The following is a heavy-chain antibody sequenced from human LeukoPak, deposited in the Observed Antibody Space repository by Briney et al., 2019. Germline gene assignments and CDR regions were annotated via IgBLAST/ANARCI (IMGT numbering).Heavy chain of an antibody. D-gene: IGHD6-13*01. V-gene: IGHV3-48*01. CDR3: ASDSSSLSDAFDI. Sequence: RGGSLRLSCAASGFTFSSYSMNWVRQAPWKGLEWVSYISSSSSTIYYADSVKGRFTISRDNAKNSLYLQMNSLRAEDTAVYYCASDSSSLSDAFDIWGQGTMVTVSS. CDR1: GFTFSSYS. J-gene: IGHJ3*02. CDR2: ISSSSSTI.